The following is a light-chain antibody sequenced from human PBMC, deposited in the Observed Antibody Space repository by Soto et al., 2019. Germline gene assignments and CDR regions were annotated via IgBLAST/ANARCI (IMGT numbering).Light chain of an antibody. CDR2: WTS. CDR3: QQHYNPHPYT. CDR1: QSVLHSSNNKDY. J-gene: IGKJ2*01. V-gene: IGKV4-1*01. Sequence: DIVVTQSPDSLAVSLGERATINCKTSQSVLHSSNNKDYIAWYQQKAGQPPKLLIYWTSTRESGVPDRFSGSGSATDFTLTISSLQAEDVAVYYCQQHYNPHPYTFGQGTKLEIK.